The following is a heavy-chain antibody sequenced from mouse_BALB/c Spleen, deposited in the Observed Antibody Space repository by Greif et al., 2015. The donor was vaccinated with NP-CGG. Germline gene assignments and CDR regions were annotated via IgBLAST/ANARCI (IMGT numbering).Heavy chain of an antibody. CDR2: IDPANGNT. V-gene: IGHV14-3*02. D-gene: IGHD4-1*01. CDR1: GFNIKDIY. J-gene: IGHJ2*01. Sequence: EVHLVESGAELVKPGASVKLSCTASGFNIKDIYMHWVKQRPEQGLEWIGRIDPANGNTKYDPKFQGKATITADTSSNTAYLQLSSLTSEDTAVYYCARKLGRGLYFDYWGQGTTLTVSS. CDR3: ARKLGRGLYFDY.